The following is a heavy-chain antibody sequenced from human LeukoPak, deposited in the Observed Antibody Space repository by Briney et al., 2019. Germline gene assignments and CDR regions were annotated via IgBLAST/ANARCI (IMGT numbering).Heavy chain of an antibody. CDR3: ARKGAAAGTPVYYYMDV. D-gene: IGHD6-13*01. CDR1: GFTFSNYA. Sequence: GGSLRLSCAASGFTFSNYAMSWVRQAPGKGLEWVSVIYSGGSTYYADSVKGRFTISRDNSKNTLYLQMNSLRAEDTAVYYCARKGAAAGTPVYYYMDVWGKGTTVTISS. V-gene: IGHV3-66*01. J-gene: IGHJ6*03. CDR2: IYSGGST.